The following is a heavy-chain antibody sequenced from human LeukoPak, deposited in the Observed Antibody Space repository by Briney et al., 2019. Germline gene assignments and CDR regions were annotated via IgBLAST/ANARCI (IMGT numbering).Heavy chain of an antibody. CDR1: GGSFSGYY. V-gene: IGHV4-34*01. Sequence: SETLSLTCAVYGGSFSGYYWSWIRQPPGKGLEWVGEINHSGSTNYNPSLKSRVTISVDTSKNRFSLKLSSVTAADTAVYYCARGRITMVRGVLDHWGQGTLVTVSS. D-gene: IGHD3-10*01. CDR3: ARGRITMVRGVLDH. CDR2: INHSGST. J-gene: IGHJ4*02.